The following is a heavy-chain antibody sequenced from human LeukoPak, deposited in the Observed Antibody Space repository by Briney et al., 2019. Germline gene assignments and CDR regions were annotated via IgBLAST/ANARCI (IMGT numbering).Heavy chain of an antibody. V-gene: IGHV1-69*13. J-gene: IGHJ4*02. CDR1: GGTFSSYA. D-gene: IGHD3-3*01. CDR3: AKELYDFWSGSMDY. CDR2: NIPIFGTA. Sequence: SVKVSCKASGGTFSSYAISWVRQAPGQGLEWMGGNIPIFGTANYAQKFQGRVTITADESTSTAYMELSSLRSEGTAVYYCAKELYDFWSGSMDYWGQGTLVTVSS.